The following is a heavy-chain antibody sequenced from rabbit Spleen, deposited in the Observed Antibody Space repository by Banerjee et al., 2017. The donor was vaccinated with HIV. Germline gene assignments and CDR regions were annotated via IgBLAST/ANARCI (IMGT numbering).Heavy chain of an antibody. J-gene: IGHJ4*01. Sequence: QSLEESGGDLVKPGASLTLTCKASGVSFSFNSYMCWVRQAPGKGLEWIACIDAGNSGDTYYANWAKGRFTISKNSSTTVTLQMTSLTAADTATYFCARETSSGWGVLLYYFNLWGPGTLVTVS. V-gene: IGHV1S40*01. D-gene: IGHD4-1*01. CDR2: IDAGNSGDT. CDR3: ARETSSGWGVLLYYFNL. CDR1: GVSFSFNSY.